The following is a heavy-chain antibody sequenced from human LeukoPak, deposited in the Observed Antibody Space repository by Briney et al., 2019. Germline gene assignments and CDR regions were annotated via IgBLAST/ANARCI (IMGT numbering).Heavy chain of an antibody. CDR3: ARSGSNSYYFDY. CDR2: IYYSGNT. V-gene: IGHV4-59*01. D-gene: IGHD4-11*01. Sequence: SETLSLTCTVSGGSISSYYWSWIRQPPGKGLEWIGYIYYSGNTNYNPSLKSRVTISVDTSKNQSSLKLSSVTAADTAVYYCARSGSNSYYFDYWGQGTLVTVSS. J-gene: IGHJ4*02. CDR1: GGSISSYY.